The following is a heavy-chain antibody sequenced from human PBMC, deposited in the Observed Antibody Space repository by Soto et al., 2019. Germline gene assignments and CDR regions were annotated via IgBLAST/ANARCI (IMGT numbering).Heavy chain of an antibody. V-gene: IGHV1-69*13. Sequence: SVKVSCKASGGTFSSYAISWVRQAPGQGLEWMGGIIPIFGTANYAQKFQGRVTITADESTSTAYMELSSLRSEDTAVYYCARVGDDSSGFDAFDIWGQGTMVTVSS. CDR3: ARVGDDSSGFDAFDI. J-gene: IGHJ3*02. D-gene: IGHD3-22*01. CDR1: GGTFSSYA. CDR2: IIPIFGTA.